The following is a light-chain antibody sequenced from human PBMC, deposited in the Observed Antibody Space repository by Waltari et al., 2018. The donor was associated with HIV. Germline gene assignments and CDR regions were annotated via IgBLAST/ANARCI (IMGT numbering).Light chain of an antibody. CDR2: GVS. CDR3: QQYSSSPRT. Sequence: ELVLSQSPGTLSLSPGERATLYCRASQSISANYLAWYQHKPGQAPRLLIYGVSSRASGIPDRFRGSGSRTDFTLTISRLEPEDFALYYCQQYSSSPRTFGQGTKVEVK. CDR1: QSISANY. J-gene: IGKJ1*01. V-gene: IGKV3-20*01.